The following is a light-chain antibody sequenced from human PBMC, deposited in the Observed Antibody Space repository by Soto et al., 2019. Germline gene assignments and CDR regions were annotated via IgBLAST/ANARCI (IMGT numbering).Light chain of an antibody. V-gene: IGLV2-14*03. Sequence: QSALTQPASVSGSPGQSITISCTGTSSDVGGYNYVSWYQQHPGKAPKLMIYDVNNRASGVSYRFSGSQSGNTSSLTISGLQTEDEADYYCSSYTISSTSVEFGGGTKLTVL. CDR1: SSDVGGYNY. CDR2: DVN. CDR3: SSYTISSTSVE. J-gene: IGLJ2*01.